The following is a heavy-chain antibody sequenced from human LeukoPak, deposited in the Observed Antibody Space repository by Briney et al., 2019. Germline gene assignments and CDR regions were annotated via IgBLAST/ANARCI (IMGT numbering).Heavy chain of an antibody. Sequence: GGSLRLSCAASGFTSSSYGMPGVGKVPGRGLEGVAVISYDGSNKYYAYSVKGRFTISRDNSKNTLYLQMNSLRAEDTAVYYCAKDRWVLHYYYYGMDVWGQGTTVTVSS. CDR2: ISYDGSNK. D-gene: IGHD4-23*01. V-gene: IGHV3-30*18. J-gene: IGHJ6*02. CDR3: AKDRWVLHYYYYGMDV. CDR1: GFTSSSYG.